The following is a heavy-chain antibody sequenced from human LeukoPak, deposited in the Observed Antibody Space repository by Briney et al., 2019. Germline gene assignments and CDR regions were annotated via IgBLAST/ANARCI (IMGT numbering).Heavy chain of an antibody. D-gene: IGHD2-2*01. Sequence: GGSLRLSCAASGFTFSDYYMSWIRQAPGKGLEWVSYISSSGSTIYYADSVKGRFTISRDNAKNSLYLQMNSLRAEDTAVYYCARAYQLLENRDYYGMDVWGQGTTVTVFS. CDR2: ISSSGSTI. CDR3: ARAYQLLENRDYYGMDV. CDR1: GFTFSDYY. V-gene: IGHV3-11*01. J-gene: IGHJ6*02.